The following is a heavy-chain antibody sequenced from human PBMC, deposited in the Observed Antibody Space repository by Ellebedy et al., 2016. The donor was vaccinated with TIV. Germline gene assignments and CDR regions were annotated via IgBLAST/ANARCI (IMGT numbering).Heavy chain of an antibody. D-gene: IGHD5-24*01. Sequence: GESLKISCAASGFTFSSYGMHWVRQAPGKGLEWVAVISYDGSNKYYADSVKGRFTISRDNSKNTLYLQMNSLRAEDTAVYYCARDLQEMATMVDYWGQGTLVTVSS. J-gene: IGHJ4*02. CDR1: GFTFSSYG. V-gene: IGHV3-30*03. CDR3: ARDLQEMATMVDY. CDR2: ISYDGSNK.